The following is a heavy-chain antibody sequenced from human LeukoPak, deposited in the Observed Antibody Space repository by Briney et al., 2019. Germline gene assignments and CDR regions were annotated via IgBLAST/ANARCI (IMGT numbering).Heavy chain of an antibody. CDR1: GFTFSSYA. J-gene: IGHJ4*02. Sequence: PGGSLRLSCAASGFTFSSYAMHWVRQAPGKGLEWVAVISYDGSNKYYADSVKGRFTISRDNSKNTLYLQMNSLRAEDTAVYYYARVQAAGRNGTDYWGQGTLVTVSS. V-gene: IGHV3-30-3*01. CDR3: ARVQAAGRNGTDY. CDR2: ISYDGSNK. D-gene: IGHD6-13*01.